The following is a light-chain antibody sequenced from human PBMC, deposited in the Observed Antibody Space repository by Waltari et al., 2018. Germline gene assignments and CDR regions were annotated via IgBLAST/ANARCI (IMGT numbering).Light chain of an antibody. J-gene: IGLJ3*02. CDR3: ALYMGSGIWV. CDR2: KAN. Sequence: QTVVTREPSLSVSAGGTVSLTCALSLGSRSTPSYAPWYQQTPGQAPRTLVYKANARSSGVPDRFSGSILGNTAALTITGAQADDESDYYCALYMGSGIWVFGGGTRLTVL. CDR1: LGSRSTPSY. V-gene: IGLV8-61*01.